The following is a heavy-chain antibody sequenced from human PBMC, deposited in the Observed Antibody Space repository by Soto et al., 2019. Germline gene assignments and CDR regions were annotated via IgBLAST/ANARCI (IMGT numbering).Heavy chain of an antibody. J-gene: IGHJ4*02. V-gene: IGHV3-7*03. CDR1: GFTFSSYW. CDR3: TRDYPGGSYYDY. D-gene: IGHD1-26*01. CDR2: INQDGSEK. Sequence: EVQVVESGGGLVQPGGSLRLTCAASGFTFSSYWMSWVRQAPGKGLEWVARINQDGSEKYYVDSVKGRFTISRDNAKNSLYLQMNSLRAEDTAVYYWTRDYPGGSYYDYWGQGTLVTVSS.